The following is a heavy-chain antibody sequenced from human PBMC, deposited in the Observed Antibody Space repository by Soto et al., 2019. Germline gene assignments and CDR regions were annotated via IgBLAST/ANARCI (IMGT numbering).Heavy chain of an antibody. Sequence: PGGSLRLSCAASGFTFSNYAMNWVRQAPGKGLEWVSVISGSGDDTHYAGSVKGRFTISRDNSKNTLYLQMDSLWAEDTAIFYCATARNGFWSGYDYWGQGTMVTVSS. V-gene: IGHV3-23*01. CDR1: GFTFSNYA. J-gene: IGHJ4*02. D-gene: IGHD3-3*01. CDR2: ISGSGDDT. CDR3: ATARNGFWSGYDY.